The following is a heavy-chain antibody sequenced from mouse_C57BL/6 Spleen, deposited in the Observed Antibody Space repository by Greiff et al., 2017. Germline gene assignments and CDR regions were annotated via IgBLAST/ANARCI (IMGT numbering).Heavy chain of an antibody. D-gene: IGHD3-3*01. CDR1: GYAFSSSW. CDR3: ARWTGDYYAMDY. Sequence: QVQLQQSGPELVKPGASVKISCKASGYAFSSSWMNWVKQRPGKGLEWIGRIYPGDGDTNYNGKFKGKATLTADKSSSTAYMQLSSLTSEDSAVYFCARWTGDYYAMDYWGQGTSVTVSS. CDR2: IYPGDGDT. J-gene: IGHJ4*01. V-gene: IGHV1-82*01.